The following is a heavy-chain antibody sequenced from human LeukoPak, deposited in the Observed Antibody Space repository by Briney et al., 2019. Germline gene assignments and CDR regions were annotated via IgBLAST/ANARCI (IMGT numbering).Heavy chain of an antibody. D-gene: IGHD6-19*01. V-gene: IGHV4-4*07. CDR1: GGSISNSY. Sequence: SETLSLTCTVSGGSISNSYWSWIRQPAGKGLEWIGCVYTSGTTNYNPSLKSRVTMSVDTSKNQFSLILRSVSAADTAMYYCARAIAVAGNDAFDIWGQGTMVTVSS. J-gene: IGHJ3*02. CDR3: ARAIAVAGNDAFDI. CDR2: VYTSGTT.